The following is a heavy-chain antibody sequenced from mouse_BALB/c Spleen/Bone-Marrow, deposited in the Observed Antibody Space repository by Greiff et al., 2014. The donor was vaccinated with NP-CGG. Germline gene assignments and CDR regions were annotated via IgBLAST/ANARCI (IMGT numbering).Heavy chain of an antibody. V-gene: IGHV1-80*01. CDR2: IYPGDGDT. Sequence: QVQLQQSGAELVRPGSSVKISCKASGYAFSGYWMNWVKQRPGQGLEWIGQIYPGDGDTDYNGKFKGKATLTADKSSSTAYMQISSLTSEDSAVYFCARDGISVDYWGQGTTLTVSS. CDR1: GYAFSGYW. J-gene: IGHJ2*01. CDR3: ARDGISVDY.